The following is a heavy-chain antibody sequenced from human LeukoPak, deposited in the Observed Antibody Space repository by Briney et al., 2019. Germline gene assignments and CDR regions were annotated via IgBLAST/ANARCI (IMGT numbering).Heavy chain of an antibody. CDR2: INPNSGGT. D-gene: IGHD2-2*01. V-gene: IGHV1-2*02. J-gene: IGHJ4*02. CDR3: AREEGYCSSSSCHVDY. CDR1: EYTFTGYY. Sequence: ASVKVSCKASEYTFTGYYLHWVRQAPGQGLEWMGWINPNSGGTNYGQKFQGRVTMTRDTSISTAYMDLSRLRSDDTAVYYCAREEGYCSSSSCHVDYWGQGTLVTVSS.